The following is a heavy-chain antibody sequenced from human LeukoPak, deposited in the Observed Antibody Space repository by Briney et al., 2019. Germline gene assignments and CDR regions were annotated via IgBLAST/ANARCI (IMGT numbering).Heavy chain of an antibody. CDR1: GGSITSYY. D-gene: IGHD4-11*01. J-gene: IGHJ4*02. V-gene: IGHV4-59*01. Sequence: SETLSLTCTVSGGSITSYYWSWIRQPPGKGLEWIGNIYYSGSTNCNPSLKSRVTISVDTSKNQFSLRLSSVTAADTAVYYCARYSRGFGYWGQGTLVTVSS. CDR2: IYYSGST. CDR3: ARYSRGFGY.